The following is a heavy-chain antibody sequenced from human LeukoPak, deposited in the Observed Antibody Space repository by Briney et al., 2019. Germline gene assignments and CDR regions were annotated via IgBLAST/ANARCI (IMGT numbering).Heavy chain of an antibody. CDR2: INTDGSST. V-gene: IGHV3-74*01. CDR3: ARDGRLVLDNYYYYYMDV. Sequence: PGGSLRLSCAASGFTFSSYSMNWVRQAPGKGLVWVSRINTDGSSTSYADSVKGRFTISRDNAKNTLYLQMNSLRAEDTAVYYCARDGRLVLDNYYYYYMDVWGKGTTVTVSS. CDR1: GFTFSSYS. J-gene: IGHJ6*03. D-gene: IGHD6-19*01.